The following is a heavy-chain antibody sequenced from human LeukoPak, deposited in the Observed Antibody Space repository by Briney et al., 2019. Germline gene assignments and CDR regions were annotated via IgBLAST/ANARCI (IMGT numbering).Heavy chain of an antibody. V-gene: IGHV4-59*01. CDR2: IYYSGST. D-gene: IGHD5-24*01. CDR3: ARVGDGYNYYFDY. Sequence: SETLSLTCTVSGGSISSYYWSWIRQPPGKGLEWIGYIYYSGSTNYNPSLQSRVTISVDTSKNQFSLKLSSVTAADTAVYYCARVGDGYNYYFDYWGQGTLVTVSS. CDR1: GGSISSYY. J-gene: IGHJ4*02.